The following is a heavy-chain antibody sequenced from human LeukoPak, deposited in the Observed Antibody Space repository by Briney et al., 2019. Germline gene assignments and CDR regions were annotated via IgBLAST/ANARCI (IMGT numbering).Heavy chain of an antibody. CDR2: ISAYNGNT. J-gene: IGHJ5*02. V-gene: IGHV1-18*01. CDR1: GYTFTSYG. CDR3: ARDLYYGSGSWLYAVSYWFDP. Sequence: ASVKVSCKASGYTFTSYGICWVRQAPGQGLEWMGWISAYNGNTNYAQKLQGRVTMTTDTSTSTAYMELRSLRSDDTAVYYCARDLYYGSGSWLYAVSYWFDPWGQRTLVTVSS. D-gene: IGHD3-10*01.